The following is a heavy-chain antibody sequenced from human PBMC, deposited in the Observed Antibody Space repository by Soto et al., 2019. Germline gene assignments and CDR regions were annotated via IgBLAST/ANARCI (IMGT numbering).Heavy chain of an antibody. V-gene: IGHV3-74*01. D-gene: IGHD1-26*01. CDR3: AGEGGKVGGMDV. CDR2: INSDGSST. Sequence: EVQLVESGGGLVQPGGSLRLSCAASGFTFSSYWMHWVRQAPGKGLVWVSRINSDGSSTSYADSVKGRFTISRDNAKNTLYGQMNSLRAEGTAVYDCAGEGGKVGGMDVLGQGTTVTVSS. J-gene: IGHJ6*02. CDR1: GFTFSSYW.